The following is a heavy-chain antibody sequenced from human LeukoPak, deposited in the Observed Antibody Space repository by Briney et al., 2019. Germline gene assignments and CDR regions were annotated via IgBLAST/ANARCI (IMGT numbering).Heavy chain of an antibody. CDR1: GFTFSSYG. D-gene: IGHD3-10*01. J-gene: IGHJ4*02. CDR3: ARDRMVLWFGELEH. CDR2: ISYDGSNK. Sequence: GGSLRLSCAASGFTFSSYGMHWVRQAPGKGLEWVAVISYDGSNKYYADSVKGRFTISRDNSKNTLYLQMNSLRAEDTAVYYCARDRMVLWFGELEHWGQGTLVTVSS. V-gene: IGHV3-30*03.